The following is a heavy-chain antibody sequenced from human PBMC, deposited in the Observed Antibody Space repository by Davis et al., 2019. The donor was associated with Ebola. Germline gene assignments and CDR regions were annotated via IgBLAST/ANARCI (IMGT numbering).Heavy chain of an antibody. V-gene: IGHV3-30*03. J-gene: IGHJ6*02. Sequence: GESLKTSCAASGFTFSSYGMHWVRQAPGKGLEWVAVISYDGSNKYYADSVKGRFTISRDNSKNTLYLQMNSLRAEDTAVYYCARDALYYGSGSYYGSFGDVWGQGTTVTVSS. CDR3: ARDALYYGSGSYYGSFGDV. CDR1: GFTFSSYG. D-gene: IGHD3-10*01. CDR2: ISYDGSNK.